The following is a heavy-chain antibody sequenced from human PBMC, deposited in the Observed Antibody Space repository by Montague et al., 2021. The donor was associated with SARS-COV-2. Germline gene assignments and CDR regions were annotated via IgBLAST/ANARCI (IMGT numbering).Heavy chain of an antibody. CDR1: GDSVWSNTAA. V-gene: IGHV6-1*01. CDR2: TNYRSKWTS. J-gene: IGHJ4*02. D-gene: IGHD3-3*01. Sequence: CAISGDSVWSNTAAWNWIRQSPSGGLEWLGGTNYRSKWTSDYATSVEGRISMDPDTSKNQFFLHLRSVTHEDTGVYYCVRDTRSAQAVFDAWRPGTLVTVSS. CDR3: VRDTRSAQAVFDA.